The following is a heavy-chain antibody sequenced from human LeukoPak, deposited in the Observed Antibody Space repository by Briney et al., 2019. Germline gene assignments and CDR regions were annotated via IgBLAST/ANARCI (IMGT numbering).Heavy chain of an antibody. Sequence: PSETLSLTCAVYGGPFSGYYWSWIREPPGKGLEWIGEINHSGSTNYNPSLKSRVTISVDTSKNRFSLKLSSVTAADTAVYYCARGGVATDWGQGTLVTVSS. J-gene: IGHJ4*02. D-gene: IGHD5-12*01. CDR2: INHSGST. CDR1: GGPFSGYY. CDR3: ARGGVATD. V-gene: IGHV4-34*01.